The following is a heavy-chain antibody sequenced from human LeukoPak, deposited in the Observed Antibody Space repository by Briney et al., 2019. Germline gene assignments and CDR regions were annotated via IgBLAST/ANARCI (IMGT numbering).Heavy chain of an antibody. CDR1: GFTFGDYA. D-gene: IGHD3-10*01. J-gene: IGHJ4*02. CDR3: AKWGSGSYKGSFDY. V-gene: IGHV3-49*04. Sequence: GGSLRLSCTASGFTFGDYAMSWVRQAPGKGLEWVGFIRSKAYGGTTEYAASVKGRFTISRDDSKSIAYLQMNSLKTEDTAVYYCAKWGSGSYKGSFDYWGQGTLVTVSS. CDR2: IRSKAYGGTT.